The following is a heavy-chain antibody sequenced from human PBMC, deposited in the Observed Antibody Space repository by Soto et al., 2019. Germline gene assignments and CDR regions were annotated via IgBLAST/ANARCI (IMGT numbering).Heavy chain of an antibody. Sequence: GGSLRLSCAASGFTFSSYAMSWVRQAPGKGLEWVSAISGSGGSTYYADSVKGRFTISRDNSKNTLYLQMNSLRAEDTAVYYCAKVPRIYCSSTSCYEPLDYWGQGTLVTVSS. CDR3: AKVPRIYCSSTSCYEPLDY. CDR1: GFTFSSYA. V-gene: IGHV3-23*01. D-gene: IGHD2-2*01. CDR2: ISGSGGST. J-gene: IGHJ4*02.